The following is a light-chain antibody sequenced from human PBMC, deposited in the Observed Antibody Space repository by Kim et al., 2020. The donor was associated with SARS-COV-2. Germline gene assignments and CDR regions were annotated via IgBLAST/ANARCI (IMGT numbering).Light chain of an antibody. CDR2: AIS. CDR3: LHYSGFPFA. CDR1: QGIRND. J-gene: IGKJ3*01. Sequence: DIQMTQSPSSLSASVGDRVTITCRASQGIRNDLGWYQQKPGKAPRRLIYAISTLQNGVPSRFSGGGSGTEFTLTISGLQPEDVATYYCLHYSGFPFAFGPGTKVDIK. V-gene: IGKV1-17*01.